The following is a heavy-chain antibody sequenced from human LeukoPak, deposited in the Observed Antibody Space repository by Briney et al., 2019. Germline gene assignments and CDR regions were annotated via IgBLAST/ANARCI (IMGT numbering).Heavy chain of an antibody. CDR3: ARGDCSSTSCYAGGDVNWFDP. V-gene: IGHV3-30-3*01. D-gene: IGHD2-2*01. J-gene: IGHJ5*02. CDR1: GFTFSSYA. CDR2: ISYDGSNK. Sequence: GRSLRLSCAASGFTFSSYAMHWVRQAPGKGLEWVAVISYDGSNKYYADSVKGRFTISRDNSKNALYLQMNSLRAEDTAVYYCARGDCSSTSCYAGGDVNWFDPWGQGTLVTVSS.